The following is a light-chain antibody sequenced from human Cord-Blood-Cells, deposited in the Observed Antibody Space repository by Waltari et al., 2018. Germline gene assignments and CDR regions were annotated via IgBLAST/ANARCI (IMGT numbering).Light chain of an antibody. CDR1: SSDVGGYNY. CDR3: CSYAGSYTLV. J-gene: IGLJ3*02. Sequence: QSALTQPRSVSGSPGQSVTLSCTGTSSDVGGYNYVSWYQQHPGKAPKLMIYDVSKRPSGVPDRFSGSKSGNTASLTNSGLQAEDEADYYCCSYAGSYTLVFGGGTKLTVL. V-gene: IGLV2-11*01. CDR2: DVS.